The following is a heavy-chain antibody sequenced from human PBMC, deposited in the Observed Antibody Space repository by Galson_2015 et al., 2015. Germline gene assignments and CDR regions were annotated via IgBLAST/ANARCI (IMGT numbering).Heavy chain of an antibody. CDR1: GDSVSSNSAS. V-gene: IGHV6-1*01. Sequence: CAISGDSVSSNSASWNWFRQPPSRGLEWLGRTYYRSKWYYDYAVSVNSRITINPDTSRNQFSLHLTSVSPEDTAVYYCARNVGSSWLDNWGQGTQVTVSS. CDR3: ARNVGSSWLDN. D-gene: IGHD6-13*01. CDR2: TYYRSKWYY. J-gene: IGHJ5*02.